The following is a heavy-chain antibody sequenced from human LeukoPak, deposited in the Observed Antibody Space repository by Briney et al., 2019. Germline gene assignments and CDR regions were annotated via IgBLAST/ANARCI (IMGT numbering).Heavy chain of an antibody. D-gene: IGHD4-17*01. CDR2: INPSGGST. J-gene: IGHJ5*02. CDR1: GYTFTSYY. V-gene: IGHV1-46*01. Sequence: ASVKVSCKASGYTFTSYYMHWVRQAPGQGLEWMGIINPSGGSTSYAQRFQGRVTMTRDTSTSTVYMELSSLRSGDTAVYYCARGGGGYGDYTPWGQGTLVTVSS. CDR3: ARGGGGYGDYTP.